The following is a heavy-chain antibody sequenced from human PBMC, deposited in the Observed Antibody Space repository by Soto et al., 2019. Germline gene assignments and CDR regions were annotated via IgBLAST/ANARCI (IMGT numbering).Heavy chain of an antibody. V-gene: IGHV1-3*01. D-gene: IGHD3-16*02. CDR3: ASSWYDYVWGSYRSDAFDI. CDR2: INAGNGNT. CDR1: RYTFTSYA. Sequence: ASVKVSCKASRYTFTSYAMHWVRQAPGQRLEWMGWINAGNGNTKYSQKFQGRVTITRDTSASTAYMELSSLRSEDTAVYYCASSWYDYVWGSYRSDAFDIWGQGTMVTVSS. J-gene: IGHJ3*02.